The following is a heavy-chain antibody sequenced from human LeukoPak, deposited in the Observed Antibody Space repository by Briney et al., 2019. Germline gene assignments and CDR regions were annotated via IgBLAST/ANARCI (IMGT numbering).Heavy chain of an antibody. CDR3: ARGQYYDSSGYYHYYLDY. J-gene: IGHJ4*02. V-gene: IGHV6-1*01. D-gene: IGHD3-22*01. CDR2: THYRSKWYK. Sequence: PSETLSLTCVISGDSVSSNSAIWNWIRQSPSRGLEWLGRTHYRSKWYKDYAVSVKSRIIINPDTSKNQFSLKLSSVTAADTAVYYCARGQYYDSSGYYHYYLDYWGQGTLVTVSS. CDR1: GDSVSSNSAI.